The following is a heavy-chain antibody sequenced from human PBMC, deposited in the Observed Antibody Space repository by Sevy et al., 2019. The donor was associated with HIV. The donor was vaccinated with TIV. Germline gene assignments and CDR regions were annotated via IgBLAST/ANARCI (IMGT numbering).Heavy chain of an antibody. Sequence: SETLSLTCTVSGGSISSGDYYWSWIRQPPGKGLEWIGYIYYSGSTYYNPSLKSRVTISVDTSKNKFSLKLSSVTAADTAVYYCARGSVYYDSSGYPPYFDYWGQGTLVTVSS. CDR1: GGSISSGDYY. D-gene: IGHD3-22*01. V-gene: IGHV4-30-4*01. CDR2: IYYSGST. CDR3: ARGSVYYDSSGYPPYFDY. J-gene: IGHJ4*02.